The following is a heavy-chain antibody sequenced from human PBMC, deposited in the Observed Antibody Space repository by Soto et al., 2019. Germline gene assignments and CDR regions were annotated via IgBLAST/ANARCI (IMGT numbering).Heavy chain of an antibody. CDR2: IKQDGSEK. CDR3: ARTLYYDSSGYYYTPLFDY. D-gene: IGHD3-22*01. V-gene: IGHV3-7*01. J-gene: IGHJ4*02. CDR1: GFTFSGYW. Sequence: GGSLRLSCAASGFTFSGYWMSWVRQAPGKGLEWVANIKQDGSEKYYVDSVKGRFTISRDNAKNSLYLQMNSLRAEDTAVYYCARTLYYDSSGYYYTPLFDYWGQGTLVTVSS.